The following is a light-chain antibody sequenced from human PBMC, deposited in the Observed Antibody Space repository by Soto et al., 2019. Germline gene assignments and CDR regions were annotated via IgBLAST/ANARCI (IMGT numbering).Light chain of an antibody. V-gene: IGKV3-11*01. J-gene: IGKJ4*01. CDR2: DAS. CDR3: QQRSNWLT. CDR1: QSVSSY. Sequence: EIVLTQSPATLSLSPGERATLSCRASQSVSSYLAWYQQKPGQAPRLLIYDASNRATGIPARFXGSGSGTDFTLTXSXXXXXXXXVYYCQQRSNWLTFGGGTKVEIK.